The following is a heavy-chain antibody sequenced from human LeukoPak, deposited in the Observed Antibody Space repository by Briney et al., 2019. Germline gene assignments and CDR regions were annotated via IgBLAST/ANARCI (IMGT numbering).Heavy chain of an antibody. CDR3: ARVRGSSSWSNDY. CDR1: GGSISSYY. J-gene: IGHJ4*02. Sequence: PSETLSLTCTVSGGSISSYYWSWIRQPPGKGLEWIGYIYYSGSTNYNPSLKSRVTISVDTSKNQFSLKLSSVTAADTAVYYCARVRGSSSWSNDYWGQGTLVTVSS. D-gene: IGHD6-13*01. V-gene: IGHV4-59*01. CDR2: IYYSGST.